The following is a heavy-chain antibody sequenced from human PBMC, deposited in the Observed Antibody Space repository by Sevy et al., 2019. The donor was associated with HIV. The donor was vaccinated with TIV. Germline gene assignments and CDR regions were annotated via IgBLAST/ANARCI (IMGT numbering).Heavy chain of an antibody. CDR2: LWSHGRRE. V-gene: IGHV3-33*06. J-gene: IGHJ3*01. Sequence: GGSLRLSCVASGFTFDMYAMHWVRQAPGKGLECVAGLWSHGRREYYADFAKGRFTVSRDNSKNTVYLHMDSLRTDDTAVYYCAKEDHAFDVWGQGTMVTVSS. CDR1: GFTFDMYA. CDR3: AKEDHAFDV.